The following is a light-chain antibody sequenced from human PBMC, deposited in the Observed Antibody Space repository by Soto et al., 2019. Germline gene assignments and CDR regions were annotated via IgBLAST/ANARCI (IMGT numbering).Light chain of an antibody. CDR2: AAS. CDR3: QQLNSYPLT. Sequence: DIQLTQSPSFLSASVGDRVTITCRASKGISSYLAWYQQKPGKAPKLLIYAASTLQSGVPSRFSGSGSGTEFPLTISSLQPEDFATYYCQQLNSYPLTFGGGTKVEIK. J-gene: IGKJ4*01. CDR1: KGISSY. V-gene: IGKV1-9*01.